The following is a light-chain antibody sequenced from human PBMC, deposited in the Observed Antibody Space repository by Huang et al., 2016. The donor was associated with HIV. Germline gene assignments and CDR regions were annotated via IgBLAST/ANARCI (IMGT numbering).Light chain of an antibody. V-gene: IGKV3-15*01. CDR1: ESVAAN. CDR3: QQYNKWPRT. J-gene: IGKJ1*01. CDR2: GAS. Sequence: EIVMTQSPATLSVSPGERATLSCRASESVAANLAWYQQIPGQTPRLLIHGASTRATDIPARFSGSGSWTEFTLTISSLQSEDFAVYYCQQYNKWPRTFGQGTKVEI.